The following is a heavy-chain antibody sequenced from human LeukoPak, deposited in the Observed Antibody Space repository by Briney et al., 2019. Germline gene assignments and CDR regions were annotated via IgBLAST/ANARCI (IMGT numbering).Heavy chain of an antibody. CDR1: GFTFSDNY. Sequence: SGGSLRLSCAASGFTFSDNYMTWVRQAPGKGLEWVAVISFDGSNKYYADSVKGRFTISRDNAKYSLYLQMNSLRAEDTAVYYCARDSYEWELPSYYYFDYWGQGTLVTVSS. CDR3: ARDSYEWELPSYYYFDY. V-gene: IGHV3-30*03. J-gene: IGHJ4*02. CDR2: ISFDGSNK. D-gene: IGHD1-26*01.